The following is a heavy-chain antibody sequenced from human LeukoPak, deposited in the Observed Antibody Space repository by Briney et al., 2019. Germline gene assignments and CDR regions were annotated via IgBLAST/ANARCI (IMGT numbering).Heavy chain of an antibody. J-gene: IGHJ4*02. V-gene: IGHV3-7*01. Sequence: PGGSLRLSCAATGFTFSSYWMSWVRQAPGKGLEWVANIKEDGSEKYYVDSVRGRFTISRDNAKNSLYLQMNSLRAEDTAVYYCARGSSGSCYRLFYFDYWGQGTLVTVSS. CDR3: ARGSSGSCYRLFYFDY. D-gene: IGHD3-10*01. CDR1: GFTFSSYW. CDR2: IKEDGSEK.